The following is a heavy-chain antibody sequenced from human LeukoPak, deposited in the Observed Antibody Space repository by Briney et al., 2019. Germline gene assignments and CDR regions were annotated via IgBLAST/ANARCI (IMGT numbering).Heavy chain of an antibody. CDR1: GYTFTSYF. D-gene: IGHD5-12*01. J-gene: IGHJ4*02. CDR3: ARAHGYSGYNPIDY. CDR2: INPNDGST. Sequence: ASVKVSCKASGYTFTSYFIHWVRQAPGQGLEWMGTINPNDGSTNYAQNFQGRVTMTRDTSTNTFYMELSGLRSEDTALYFCARAHGYSGYNPIDYWGQGTLVTVSS. V-gene: IGHV1-46*01.